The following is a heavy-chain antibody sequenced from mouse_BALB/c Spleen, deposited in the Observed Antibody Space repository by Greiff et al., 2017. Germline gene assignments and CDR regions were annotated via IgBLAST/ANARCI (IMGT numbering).Heavy chain of an antibody. D-gene: IGHD2-1*01. CDR3: ARASMVTTYYYAMDY. V-gene: IGHV5-4*02. Sequence: EVHLVESGGGLVKPGGSLKLSCAASGFTFSDYYMYWVRQTPEKRLEWVATISDGGSYTYYPDSVKGRFTISRDNAKNNLYLQMSSLKSEDTAMYYCARASMVTTYYYAMDYWGQGTSVTVSS. CDR2: ISDGGSYT. J-gene: IGHJ4*01. CDR1: GFTFSDYY.